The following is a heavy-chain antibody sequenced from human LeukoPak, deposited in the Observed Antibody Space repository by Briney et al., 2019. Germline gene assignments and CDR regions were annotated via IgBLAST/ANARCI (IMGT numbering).Heavy chain of an antibody. D-gene: IGHD3-9*01. Sequence: SETLSPTCAVYGGSFSGYYWSWIRQPPGKGLEWIGEINHSGSTNYNPSLKSRVTISVDTSKNQFSLKLSSVTAADTAVYYCARAPRRQYDILTGYRNWFDPWGQGTLVTVSS. CDR3: ARAPRRQYDILTGYRNWFDP. V-gene: IGHV4-34*01. J-gene: IGHJ5*02. CDR2: INHSGST. CDR1: GGSFSGYY.